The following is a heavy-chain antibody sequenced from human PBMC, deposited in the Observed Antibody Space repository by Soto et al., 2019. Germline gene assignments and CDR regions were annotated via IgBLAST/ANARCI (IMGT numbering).Heavy chain of an antibody. J-gene: IGHJ4*02. CDR1: GFTFSSYE. D-gene: IGHD1-7*01. CDR3: AKENAAYYGTSGLVDY. V-gene: IGHV3-48*03. CDR2: ISSSGSTI. Sequence: PGGSLRLSCAASGFTFSSYEMNWVRQAPGKGLEWVSYISSSGSTIYYADSVKGRFTISRDNAKNSLYLQMNSLRAEDTAVYYCAKENAAYYGTSGLVDYSGQGALVTVSS.